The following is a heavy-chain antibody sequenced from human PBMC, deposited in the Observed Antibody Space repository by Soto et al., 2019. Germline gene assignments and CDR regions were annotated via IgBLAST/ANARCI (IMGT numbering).Heavy chain of an antibody. CDR1: GGSISSYY. J-gene: IGHJ4*02. D-gene: IGHD6-13*01. CDR2: IYYSGST. CDR3: ARSQKRTYSSSWYYYFDY. Sequence: SETLSLTCTVSGGSISSYYWSWIRQPPGKGLEWIGYIYYSGSTNYNPSLKSRVTISVDTSKNQFSLKPSSVTAADTAVYYCARSQKRTYSSSWYYYFDYWGQGTLVTVSS. V-gene: IGHV4-59*01.